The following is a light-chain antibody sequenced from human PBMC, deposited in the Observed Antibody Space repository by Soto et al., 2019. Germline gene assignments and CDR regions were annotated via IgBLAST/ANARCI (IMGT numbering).Light chain of an antibody. CDR3: QQYDSYPLT. V-gene: IGKV1-39*01. CDR1: QSIDSY. J-gene: IGKJ4*01. CDR2: AAS. Sequence: DIQMTQSPSSLSASVGDRVTITCRASQSIDSYLNWYQQKPGKAPKLLIYAASTLQSGVPSRFSGSGSGTDFTLTISTLQPEDFTTYYCQQYDSYPLTFGGGTKVDI.